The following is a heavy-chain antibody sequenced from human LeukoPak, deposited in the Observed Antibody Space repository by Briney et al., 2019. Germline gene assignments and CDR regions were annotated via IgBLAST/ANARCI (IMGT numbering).Heavy chain of an antibody. Sequence: GGSLRLCCAASGSTFSSYAMSWVRQAPGKGLEWVSAISGSGGSTYYADSVKGRFTISRDNSKNTLYLQMNSLRAEDTAVYYCAKGCSGYGSGSYYSGPLPYWGQGTLVTVSS. V-gene: IGHV3-23*01. CDR1: GSTFSSYA. CDR2: ISGSGGST. J-gene: IGHJ4*02. CDR3: AKGCSGYGSGSYYSGPLPY. D-gene: IGHD3-10*01.